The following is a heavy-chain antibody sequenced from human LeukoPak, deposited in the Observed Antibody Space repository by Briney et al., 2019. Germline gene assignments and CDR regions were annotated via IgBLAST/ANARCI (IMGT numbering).Heavy chain of an antibody. CDR2: IYYSGST. V-gene: IGHV4-59*01. Sequence: SETLSLTCAVYGGSFSGYYWSWIRQPPGKGLEWIGYIYYSGSTNYNPSLKSRVTISVDTSKNQFSLKLSSVTAADTAVYYCARGLVVVAATPVWFDPWGQGTLVTVSS. CDR1: GGSFSGYY. D-gene: IGHD2-15*01. CDR3: ARGLVVVAATPVWFDP. J-gene: IGHJ5*02.